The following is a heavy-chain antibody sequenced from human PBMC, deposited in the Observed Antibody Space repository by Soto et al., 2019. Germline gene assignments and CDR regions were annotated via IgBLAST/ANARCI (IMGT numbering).Heavy chain of an antibody. D-gene: IGHD3-22*01. CDR1: GFTFSSYA. J-gene: IGHJ4*02. CDR2: ISGSGGST. V-gene: IGHV3-23*01. Sequence: GGSLRLSCAAYGFTFSSYAMSWVRQAPGKGLEWVSAISGSGGSTYYADSVKGRFTISRDNSKNTLYLQMNSLRAEDTAVYYCADVSDYYDSSGYHQLGYWGQGTVVTVSS. CDR3: ADVSDYYDSSGYHQLGY.